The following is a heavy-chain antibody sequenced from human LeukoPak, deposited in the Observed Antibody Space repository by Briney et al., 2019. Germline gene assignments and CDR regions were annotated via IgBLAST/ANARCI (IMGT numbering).Heavy chain of an antibody. V-gene: IGHV3-53*01. J-gene: IGHJ4*02. CDR3: PRERSSRVRGGGPYYFDY. Sequence: QPGGSLRLSCAASGFTVSSNYMSWVRQAPGKGLEWVSVIYSGGSTYYADSIKGRFTISRDNSKNTLYLQMISLRAEDTAVYYCPRERSSRVRGGGPYYFDYWGQGTLVTVSS. D-gene: IGHD3-10*01. CDR1: GFTVSSNY. CDR2: IYSGGST.